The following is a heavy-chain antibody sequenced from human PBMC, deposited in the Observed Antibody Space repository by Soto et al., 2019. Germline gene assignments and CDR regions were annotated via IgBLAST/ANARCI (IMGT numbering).Heavy chain of an antibody. J-gene: IGHJ4*02. Sequence: PSETLSLTCSVAGGSVNHYYWSWIRQPPGKGLEWVGFVDDSGNTKYNPSLKSRLSMSMDTSRNQFSLTLTAVTAADTAVYYCERYLWGGYHTDYWGRGTLVTVSS. V-gene: IGHV4-59*02. CDR2: VDDSGNT. CDR1: GGSVNHYY. CDR3: ERYLWGGYHTDY. D-gene: IGHD5-12*01.